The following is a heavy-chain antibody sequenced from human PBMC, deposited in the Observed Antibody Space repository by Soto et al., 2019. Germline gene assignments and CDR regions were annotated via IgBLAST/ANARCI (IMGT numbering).Heavy chain of an antibody. V-gene: IGHV3-30*18. CDR2: ISYDGSNK. CDR3: AKDLQLSFDY. Sequence: GGSLRLSCAASGFTFSSYGMHWVRQAPGKGLEWVAVISYDGSNKYYADSVKGRFTISRDNSKNTLYLQMNSLRAEDTAVYYCAKDLQLSFDYRAQRTPVTVSS. D-gene: IGHD5-18*01. J-gene: IGHJ4*02. CDR1: GFTFSSYG.